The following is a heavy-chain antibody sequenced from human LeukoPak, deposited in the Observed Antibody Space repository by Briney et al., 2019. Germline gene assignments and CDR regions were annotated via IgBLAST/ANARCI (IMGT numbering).Heavy chain of an antibody. V-gene: IGHV3-21*01. D-gene: IGHD4-17*01. CDR3: ARMAFTVTTYDAFDI. J-gene: IGHJ3*02. CDR2: ISSSSSYI. CDR1: GFTFSSYS. Sequence: GGSLRLSCAASGFTFSSYSMNWVRQAPGKGLEWVSSISSSSSYIYYADSVKGRFTISRDNAKNSLYLQMNSLRAEDTAVYYCARMAFTVTTYDAFDIWGQGTMVTVSS.